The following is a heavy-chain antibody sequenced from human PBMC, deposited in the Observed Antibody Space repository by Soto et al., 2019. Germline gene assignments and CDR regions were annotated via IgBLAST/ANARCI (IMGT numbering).Heavy chain of an antibody. J-gene: IGHJ5*02. D-gene: IGHD4-17*01. CDR1: GGSISSYY. V-gene: IGHV4-39*01. CDR2: IYYSGST. Sequence: PSETLSLTCTVSGGSISSYYWGWIRRPPGKGLEWIGSIYYSGSTYYNPSLKSRVTISVDTSKNQFSLKLSSVTAADMAVYYCARIRQKLGDYDHWGQGTLVTVSS. CDR3: ARIRQKLGDYDH.